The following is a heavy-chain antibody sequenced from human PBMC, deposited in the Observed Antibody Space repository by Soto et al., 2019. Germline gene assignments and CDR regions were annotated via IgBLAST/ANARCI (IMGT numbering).Heavy chain of an antibody. D-gene: IGHD4-17*01. Sequence: SVKVSCKASGYTFTGYYMHWVRQAPGQGLEWMGGIVTLFGTANYAQNFQGRVTITADQSTSTVYMDLSSLRSDDTAVYYCAREVGYGDFSAALLDWGQGTLVTVSS. V-gene: IGHV1-69*13. CDR2: IVTLFGTA. CDR3: AREVGYGDFSAALLD. J-gene: IGHJ4*02. CDR1: GYTFTGYY.